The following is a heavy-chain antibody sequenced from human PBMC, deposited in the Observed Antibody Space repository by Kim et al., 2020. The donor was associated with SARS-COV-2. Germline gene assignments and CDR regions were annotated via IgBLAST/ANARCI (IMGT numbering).Heavy chain of an antibody. CDR3: TRDLGWILFDY. CDR1: GFNFGDYS. D-gene: IGHD3-9*01. Sequence: GGSLRLSCVASGFNFGDYSMHWVRLLPGKGLEWVSRIDTDGSFTVNADSVKGRFTVSRDNANTLYLQMNSLRVEDTAVYYCTRDLGWILFDYWGQGTLV. J-gene: IGHJ4*02. CDR2: IDTDGSFT. V-gene: IGHV3-74*01.